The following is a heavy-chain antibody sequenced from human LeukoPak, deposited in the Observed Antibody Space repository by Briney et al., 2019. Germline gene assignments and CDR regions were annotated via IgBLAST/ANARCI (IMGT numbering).Heavy chain of an antibody. J-gene: IGHJ4*02. V-gene: IGHV3-9*01. Sequence: GRSLRLSCAASGFTFDDYAMHWVRQPPGKGLESVSGISWNSGSIGYADSVKGRFTISRDNAKNSLYLQMNSLRAEDTVLYYCAKDSLRYCSSTSCYQFDYWGQGTLVTVSS. CDR1: GFTFDDYA. CDR3: AKDSLRYCSSTSCYQFDY. D-gene: IGHD2-2*01. CDR2: ISWNSGSI.